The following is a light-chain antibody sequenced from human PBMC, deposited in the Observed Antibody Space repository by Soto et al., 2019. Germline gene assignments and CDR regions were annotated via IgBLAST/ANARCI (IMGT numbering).Light chain of an antibody. CDR3: AAWDDSLNGVV. J-gene: IGLJ2*01. CDR2: SNI. CDR1: SSNIGSNS. V-gene: IGLV1-44*01. Sequence: QSVLTQPPSASGTPGQRVTISCSGSSSNIGSNSVSWYQELPGTAPKLLIYSNIQRPSGVPDRFSGSKSGTSASLAISGLQSEDEADYYCAAWDDSLNGVVFGGGTQLTVL.